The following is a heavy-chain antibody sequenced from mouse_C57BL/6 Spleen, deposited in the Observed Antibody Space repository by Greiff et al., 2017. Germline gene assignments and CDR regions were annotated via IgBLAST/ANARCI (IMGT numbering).Heavy chain of an antibody. D-gene: IGHD3-2*02. CDR3: ASQTAQASWFAY. V-gene: IGHV1-52*01. CDR2: IDPSDSET. CDR1: GYTFTSYW. J-gene: IGHJ3*01. Sequence: QVQLQQPGAELVRPGSSVKLSCKASGYTFTSYWMHWVKQRPMQGLEWIGNIDPSDSETHYNQKFKDKATLTVDKSSSTAYMQLSSLTSEDSAVYYCASQTAQASWFAYWGQGTLVTVSA.